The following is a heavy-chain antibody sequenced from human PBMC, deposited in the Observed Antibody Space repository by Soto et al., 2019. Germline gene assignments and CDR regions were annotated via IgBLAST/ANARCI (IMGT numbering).Heavy chain of an antibody. CDR1: GYTFTSYA. CDR3: ARGRGSGWYRWAFDI. D-gene: IGHD6-19*01. V-gene: IGHV1-8*01. Sequence: GASVKVSCKASGYTFTSYAINWVRQATGQGLEWMGWINPNSGTTGYAQKFQGRVTMTRNNSISTAYMELSSLRSEDTAVYYCARGRGSGWYRWAFDIWGQGTMVTVSS. CDR2: INPNSGTT. J-gene: IGHJ3*02.